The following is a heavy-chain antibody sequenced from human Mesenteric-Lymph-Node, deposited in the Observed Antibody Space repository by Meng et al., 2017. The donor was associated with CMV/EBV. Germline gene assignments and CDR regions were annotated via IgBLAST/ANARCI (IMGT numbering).Heavy chain of an antibody. D-gene: IGHD3-3*01. V-gene: IGHV3-73*01. CDR1: GFTFSGSA. CDR2: IRSKANSYAT. Sequence: GESLKISCAASGFTFSGSAMHWVRQASGKGLEWVGRIRSKANSYATAYAALVKGRFTISRDDSKNTAYLQMNSLKTEDTAVYYCTRQGGYDFWSGYYQVGGYGMDVWGQGTTVTVSS. J-gene: IGHJ6*02. CDR3: TRQGGYDFWSGYYQVGGYGMDV.